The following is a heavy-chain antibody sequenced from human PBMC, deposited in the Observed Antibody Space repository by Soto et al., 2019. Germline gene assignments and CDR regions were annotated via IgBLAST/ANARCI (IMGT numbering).Heavy chain of an antibody. V-gene: IGHV4-61*01. D-gene: IGHD3-22*01. CDR3: ARDNYDSSGYYDNWFDP. CDR2: IYYSGST. J-gene: IGHJ5*02. Sequence: SETLSLTCTVSGGSVSSGSYYWSWIRQPPGKGLEWIGYIYYSGSTNYNPSLKSRVTISVDTSKNQFSLKLSSVTAADTAVYYCARDNYDSSGYYDNWFDPWGQGTLVTVSS. CDR1: GGSVSSGSYY.